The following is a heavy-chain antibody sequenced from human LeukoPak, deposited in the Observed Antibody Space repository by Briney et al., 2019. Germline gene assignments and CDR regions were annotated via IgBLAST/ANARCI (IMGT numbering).Heavy chain of an antibody. Sequence: HSGGSLRLSCAASGFTFDDYAMHWVRQAPGKVLEWVSGISWNSGSIGYADSVKGRFTISRDNSKNTLYLQMNSLRAEDTAVYYCAKVSSSGGSLLDYWGQGTLVTVSS. D-gene: IGHD2-15*01. CDR3: AKVSSSGGSLLDY. J-gene: IGHJ4*02. V-gene: IGHV3-9*01. CDR2: ISWNSGSI. CDR1: GFTFDDYA.